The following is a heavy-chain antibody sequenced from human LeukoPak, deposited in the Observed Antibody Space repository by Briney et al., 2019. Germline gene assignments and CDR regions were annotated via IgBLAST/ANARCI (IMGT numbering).Heavy chain of an antibody. CDR2: IYSGGST. J-gene: IGHJ3*02. D-gene: IGHD2-2*01. CDR1: GFTFSSYG. CDR3: ARDSRSASAFDI. Sequence: GGSLRLSCAASGFTFSSYGMSWVRQAPGKGLEWVSVIYSGGSTYYADSVKGRFTISRDNSKNTLYLQMNSLRAEDTAVYYCARDSRSASAFDIWGQGTMVTVSS. V-gene: IGHV3-53*01.